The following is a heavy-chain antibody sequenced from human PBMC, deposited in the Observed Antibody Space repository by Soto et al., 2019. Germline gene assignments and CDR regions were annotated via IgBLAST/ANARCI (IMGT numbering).Heavy chain of an antibody. CDR1: RRTFINHW. J-gene: IGHJ3*02. CDR2: IYPGDSDA. CDR3: ARRGDRAATPADAFEI. D-gene: IGHD2-15*01. V-gene: IGHV5-51*01. Sequence: GESLKISCKVCRRTFINHWIAWERQMPGKGLEWMGIIYPGDSDARYRPSFAGQVTISVDKSITTAYLHWSSLEASDTAVYYCARRGDRAATPADAFEIWGQGTLVTVSS.